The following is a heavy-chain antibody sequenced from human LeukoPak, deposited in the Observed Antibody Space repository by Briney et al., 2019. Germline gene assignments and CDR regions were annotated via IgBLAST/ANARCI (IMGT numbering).Heavy chain of an antibody. J-gene: IGHJ4*02. CDR2: ISGSGGST. CDR3: AKESYGSGSYRN. CDR1: GFTFITYA. V-gene: IGHV3-23*01. D-gene: IGHD3-10*01. Sequence: PGRSLRLSCAASGFTFITYAMHWVRQAPGKGLEWVSAISGSGGSTYYADSVKGRFTISRDNSKNTLYLQMNSLRAEDTAVCYCAKESYGSGSYRNWGQGTLVTVSS.